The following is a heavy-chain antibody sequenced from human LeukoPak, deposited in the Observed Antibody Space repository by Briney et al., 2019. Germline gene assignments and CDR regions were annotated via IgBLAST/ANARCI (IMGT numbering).Heavy chain of an antibody. CDR1: GGSISGYY. CDR2: INHSGST. Sequence: SETLSLTCTVSGGSISGYYWSWIRQPPGKGLEWIGEINHSGSTNYNPSLKSRVTISVDTSKNQFSLKLYSVTAADTAVYYCARSLRQWLVRNTDAFDIWGQGTMVTVSS. V-gene: IGHV4-34*01. J-gene: IGHJ3*02. CDR3: ARSLRQWLVRNTDAFDI. D-gene: IGHD6-19*01.